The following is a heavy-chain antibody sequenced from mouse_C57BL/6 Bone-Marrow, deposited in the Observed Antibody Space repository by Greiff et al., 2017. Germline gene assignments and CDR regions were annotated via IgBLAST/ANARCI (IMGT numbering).Heavy chain of an antibody. CDR1: GYTFTDYC. J-gene: IGHJ1*03. CDR3: ARDDYYGSSYRYFDV. V-gene: IGHV1-75*01. D-gene: IGHD1-1*01. Sequence: VQLQQSGPELVKPGASVKISCKASGYTFTDYCINWVKQRPGQGLEWIGWIFPGSGSTYYNEKFKGNATLTVDKSSSTAYMLLSSLTSEDSAVYVCARDDYYGSSYRYFDVWGTGTTVTVSS. CDR2: IFPGSGST.